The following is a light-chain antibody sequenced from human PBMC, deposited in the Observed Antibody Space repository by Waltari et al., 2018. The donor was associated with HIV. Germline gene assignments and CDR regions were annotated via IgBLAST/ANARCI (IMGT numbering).Light chain of an antibody. J-gene: IGLJ2*01. Sequence: SYDLTQPPSVSVSPGQTASITCSGDKLGDKYVCWYQHRPGQSPVLVIYRDIKRPSGIPDRFSGSNSGNTATLTISGTQALDESDYYCQAWDSNTAIFGGGTKLTVL. CDR3: QAWDSNTAI. CDR2: RDI. V-gene: IGLV3-1*01. CDR1: KLGDKY.